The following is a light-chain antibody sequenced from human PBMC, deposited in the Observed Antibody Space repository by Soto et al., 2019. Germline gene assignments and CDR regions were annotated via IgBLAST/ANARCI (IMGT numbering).Light chain of an antibody. CDR3: QQYNNWPWK. J-gene: IGKJ1*01. CDR2: GAS. Sequence: EIVMTQSPATLSVSPRERGTLSCRASQSVSSNLAWYQQKPGQAPRLLIYGASTRATGIPARFSVSRSGTEFNLTYSSLQSEDFAVYYCQQYNNWPWKFGQGTKVEIK. V-gene: IGKV3-15*01. CDR1: QSVSSN.